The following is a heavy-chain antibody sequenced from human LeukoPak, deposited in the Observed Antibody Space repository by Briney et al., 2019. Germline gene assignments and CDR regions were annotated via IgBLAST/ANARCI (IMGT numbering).Heavy chain of an antibody. CDR3: ARLSMVRGVRRPFDY. Sequence: SETLSLTCAVYGGSFSGYYWSWIRQPPGKGLEWIGEINHSGSTNYNPSLKSRVTISVDTSKNQFSLKLSSVTAADTAVYYCARLSMVRGVRRPFDYWGQGTLVTVSS. CDR1: GGSFSGYY. D-gene: IGHD3-10*01. CDR2: INHSGST. J-gene: IGHJ4*02. V-gene: IGHV4-34*01.